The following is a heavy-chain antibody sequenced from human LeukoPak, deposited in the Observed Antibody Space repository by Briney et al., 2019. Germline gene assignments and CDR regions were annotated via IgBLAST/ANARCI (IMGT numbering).Heavy chain of an antibody. Sequence: SETLYLTCTVSGGSISSGGYYWSWIRQHPGKGLEWIGYIYYSGSTYYNPSLKSRVTISVDTSKNQFSLKLSSVTAADTAVYYCARSFRSLRSYYFDYWGQGTLVTVSS. V-gene: IGHV4-31*03. J-gene: IGHJ4*02. CDR1: GGSISSGGYY. CDR2: IYYSGST. CDR3: ARSFRSLRSYYFDY.